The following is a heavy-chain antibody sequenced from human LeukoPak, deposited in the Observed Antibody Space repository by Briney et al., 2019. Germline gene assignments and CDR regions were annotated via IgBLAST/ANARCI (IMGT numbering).Heavy chain of an antibody. CDR2: INSDGSST. J-gene: IGHJ4*02. D-gene: IGHD6-19*01. CDR1: GFTFSSYW. V-gene: IGHV3-74*01. Sequence: PGGSLRLSCAASGFTFSSYWMHWVRQAPGKGLVWVSRINSDGSSTSYADSVKGRFTIARDNAKNTLYLQMNSLRAEDTAVYYRASSGIAVAGTRYFDYWGQGTLVTVSS. CDR3: ASSGIAVAGTRYFDY.